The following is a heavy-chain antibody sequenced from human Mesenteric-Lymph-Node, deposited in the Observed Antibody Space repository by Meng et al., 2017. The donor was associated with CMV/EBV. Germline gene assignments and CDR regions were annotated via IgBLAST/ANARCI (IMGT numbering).Heavy chain of an antibody. CDR1: GYTFTTHD. CDR2: MNPNSGNT. V-gene: IGHV1-8*02. CDR3: ARGARNGGAFDI. D-gene: IGHD4-23*01. Sequence: ASVKVSCKASGYTFTTHDINWVRQATGQGLEWMGWMNPNSGNTGCAQKFQGRVTMTGDTSTTTACMELSSLRSEDTAVYYCARGARNGGAFDIWGQGTMVTVSS. J-gene: IGHJ3*02.